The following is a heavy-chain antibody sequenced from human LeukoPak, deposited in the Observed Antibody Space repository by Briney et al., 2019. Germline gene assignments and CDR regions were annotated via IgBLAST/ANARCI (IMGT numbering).Heavy chain of an antibody. J-gene: IGHJ4*02. CDR3: ARESPVSTGYFDY. V-gene: IGHV3-53*01. CDR2: IYSGGST. Sequence: GGSLRLSCAASGFTVSSNYMSWVRQAPGKGLEWVSVIYSGGSTYYADSVKGRFTISRDNSKNTLYLQMNSLRAEDTVVYYCARESPVSTGYFDYWGQGTLVTVSS. D-gene: IGHD7-27*01. CDR1: GFTVSSNY.